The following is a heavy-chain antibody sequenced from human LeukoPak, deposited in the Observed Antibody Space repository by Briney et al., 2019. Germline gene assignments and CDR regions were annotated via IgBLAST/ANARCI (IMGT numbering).Heavy chain of an antibody. Sequence: PGGSLRLSCAASGFTFSSYGMHWVRQAPGKGLEWVVVIWYDGSNKYYADSVKGRFTISRDNSKNTLYLQMNSLRAEDTAVYYCATTVTTLGAFDIWGQGTMVTVSS. V-gene: IGHV3-33*01. CDR1: GFTFSSYG. D-gene: IGHD4-4*01. CDR3: ATTVTTLGAFDI. CDR2: IWYDGSNK. J-gene: IGHJ3*02.